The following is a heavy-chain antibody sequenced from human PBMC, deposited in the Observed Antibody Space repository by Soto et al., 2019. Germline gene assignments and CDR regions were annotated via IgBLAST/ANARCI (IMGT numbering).Heavy chain of an antibody. CDR3: AGGMAGLDV. V-gene: IGHV3-74*01. Sequence: VQLVESGGGVVQPGGSLRLSCAASGLSFNIYWMHWVRQVPGKGLVWLARINSDGSHTIYVDSVKGRFTISRDNAKNTVFLQMDSLRDEDTGVYYCAGGMAGLDVWGQGTTVTVSS. CDR2: INSDGSHT. J-gene: IGHJ6*02. CDR1: GLSFNIYW.